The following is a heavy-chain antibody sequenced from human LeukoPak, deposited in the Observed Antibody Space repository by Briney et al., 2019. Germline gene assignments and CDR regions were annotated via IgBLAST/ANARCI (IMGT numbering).Heavy chain of an antibody. CDR2: IYHSGST. CDR3: ARRGGVVLDY. CDR1: SHSISSGYY. V-gene: IGHV4-38-2*01. Sequence: SETLSLTCAVSSHSISSGYYWGWIRQPPGKGLEWIGSIYHSGSTYYNPSLKSRVTISVDTSKNQFSLKLSSVTAADTAVYYCARRGGVVLDYWGQGTLVTVSS. J-gene: IGHJ4*02. D-gene: IGHD3-3*01.